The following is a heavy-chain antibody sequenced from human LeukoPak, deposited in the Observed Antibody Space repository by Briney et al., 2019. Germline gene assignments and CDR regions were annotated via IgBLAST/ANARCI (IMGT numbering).Heavy chain of an antibody. J-gene: IGHJ4*02. V-gene: IGHV3-23*01. Sequence: GGSLRLSCAASGFTFSSYAMSWVRQAPGKGLEWVSAISGSGDSTYYGDSVKGRFTISRDNSKNTLYLQMNSLRAEDTAVYYCAKTRPLDSSSWSHGDYWGQGTLVAVSS. CDR2: ISGSGDST. D-gene: IGHD6-13*01. CDR3: AKTRPLDSSSWSHGDY. CDR1: GFTFSSYA.